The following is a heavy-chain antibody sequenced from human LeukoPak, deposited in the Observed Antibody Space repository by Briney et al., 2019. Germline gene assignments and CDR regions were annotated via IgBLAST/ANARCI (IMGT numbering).Heavy chain of an antibody. Sequence: GGSLRLSCEPSGFPFSSYWMLWVRQAPGKGLVWVSRTSGDGTIKTYADFVRGRFTIPRDNTKNILYLQMNSLKVEDTAIYFCSRSQFDYWGQGVLVTVSS. CDR1: GFPFSSYW. V-gene: IGHV3-74*03. CDR2: TSGDGTIK. CDR3: SRSQFDY. J-gene: IGHJ4*02.